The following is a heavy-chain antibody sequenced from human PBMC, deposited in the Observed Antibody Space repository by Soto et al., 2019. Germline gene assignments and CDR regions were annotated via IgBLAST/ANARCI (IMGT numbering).Heavy chain of an antibody. D-gene: IGHD3-16*01. CDR3: ARLIGNSWLDS. Sequence: PSETLSLTCTVSGGSVSSGSYYWSWIRQPPGKGLECVGYIYYSGSTNYNPSLKSRVTISVDTSNNQVSLQLNSVTPDDTAVYYCARLIGNSWLDSWGQGTLVTVSS. J-gene: IGHJ5*01. CDR2: IYYSGST. CDR1: GGSVSSGSYY. V-gene: IGHV4-61*01.